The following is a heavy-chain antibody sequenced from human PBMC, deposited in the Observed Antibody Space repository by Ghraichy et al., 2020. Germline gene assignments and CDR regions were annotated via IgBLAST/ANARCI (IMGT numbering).Heavy chain of an antibody. J-gene: IGHJ4*02. V-gene: IGHV3-53*01. CDR1: GFTVSSNY. CDR3: ARDRVGGQFDY. Sequence: GGSLRLSCAASGFTVSSNYMSWVRQAPGKGLEWVSVIYSGGSTYYADSVKGRFTISRDNSKNTLYLQMNSLRAEDTAVYYCARDRVGGQFDYWGQGTLVTVSS. D-gene: IGHD2-2*01. CDR2: IYSGGST.